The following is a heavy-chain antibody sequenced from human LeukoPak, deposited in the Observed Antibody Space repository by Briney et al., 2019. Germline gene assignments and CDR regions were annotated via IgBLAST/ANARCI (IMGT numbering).Heavy chain of an antibody. CDR1: GYTFTSYA. Sequence: ASVKVSCKASGYTFTSYAMHWVRQAPGQRLEWMGWINAGNGNTKYSQKFQGRVTITADKSTSTAYMELSSLRSEDTAVYYCAVNPGSIVGAHFDYWGQGTLVTVSS. D-gene: IGHD1-26*01. CDR3: AVNPGSIVGAHFDY. J-gene: IGHJ4*02. V-gene: IGHV1-3*01. CDR2: INAGNGNT.